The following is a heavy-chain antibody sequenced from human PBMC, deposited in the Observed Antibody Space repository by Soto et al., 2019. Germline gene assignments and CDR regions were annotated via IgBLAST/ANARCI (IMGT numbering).Heavy chain of an antibody. D-gene: IGHD4-17*01. Sequence: QVQLVQSGAEVKKPGASVKASCKASGYTFTSYYMHWVRQAPGQGLEWMGIINPSGGSTSYAQKFQGGVTMTRDTSTSTFYMELSGLGSEDTAMYYWARDSTTVVNPPTGPFDYCGQGTLVTVSS. CDR1: GYTFTSYY. CDR3: ARDSTTVVNPPTGPFDY. CDR2: INPSGGST. J-gene: IGHJ4*02. V-gene: IGHV1-46*01.